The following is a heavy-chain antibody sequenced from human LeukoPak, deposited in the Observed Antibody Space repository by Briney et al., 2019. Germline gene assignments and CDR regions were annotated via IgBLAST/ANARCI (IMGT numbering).Heavy chain of an antibody. J-gene: IGHJ4*02. Sequence: PSETLSLTCTVSGGSISSSSYYWGWIRQPPGKGPEWIGSIYYSGSTYYNPSLKSRVTISVDTSKNQFSLKLSSVTAADTAVYYCARLAPFGEMWDWGQGTLVTVSS. CDR2: IYYSGST. CDR3: ARLAPFGEMWD. D-gene: IGHD3-10*01. V-gene: IGHV4-39*01. CDR1: GGSISSSSYY.